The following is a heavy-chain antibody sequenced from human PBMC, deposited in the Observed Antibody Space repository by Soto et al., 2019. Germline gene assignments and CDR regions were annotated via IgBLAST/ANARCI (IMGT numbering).Heavy chain of an antibody. Sequence: QVQLQESGPGLVKPSETLSLTCTVSGGSISRYFWSWFRQPPGKGLQWIGHIYYSGSTDYNPSLKSRVAISVDASKTHFSLRLNSVTAADAAVYYCATYDSPYYYMDVWGKGTTVTVSS. D-gene: IGHD3-16*01. CDR3: ATYDSPYYYMDV. CDR2: IYYSGST. V-gene: IGHV4-59*13. CDR1: GGSISRYF. J-gene: IGHJ6*03.